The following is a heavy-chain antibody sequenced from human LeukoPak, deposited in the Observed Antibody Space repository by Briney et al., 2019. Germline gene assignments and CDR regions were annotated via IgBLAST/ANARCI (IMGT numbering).Heavy chain of an antibody. CDR1: GYTFTSYY. CDR2: INPSGGST. Sequence: ASVKVSCKASGYTFTSYYMHWVRQAPEQGLEWMGIINPSGGSTSYAQKFQGRVTMTRDTSTSTVYMELSSLRSEDTAVYYCAREANFDWLDYYAFDIWGQGTMVTVSS. V-gene: IGHV1-46*01. J-gene: IGHJ3*02. D-gene: IGHD3-9*01. CDR3: AREANFDWLDYYAFDI.